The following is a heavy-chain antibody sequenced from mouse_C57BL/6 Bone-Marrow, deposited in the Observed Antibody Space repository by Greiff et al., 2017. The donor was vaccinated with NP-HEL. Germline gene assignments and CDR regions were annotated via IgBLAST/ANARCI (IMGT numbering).Heavy chain of an antibody. CDR2: IRSKSNNYAT. Sequence: EVQRVESGGGLVQPKGSLKLSCAASGFSFNPYAMTWVRPAPGKGLEWVALIRSKSNNYATSYADSVKDRFTISRDDTESMLYLQMNNLKTEDTAMYYCVTRWLLRNWYFEVWGTGTTVTVSS. J-gene: IGHJ1*03. D-gene: IGHD2-3*01. CDR3: VTRWLLRNWYFEV. V-gene: IGHV10-1*01. CDR1: GFSFNPYA.